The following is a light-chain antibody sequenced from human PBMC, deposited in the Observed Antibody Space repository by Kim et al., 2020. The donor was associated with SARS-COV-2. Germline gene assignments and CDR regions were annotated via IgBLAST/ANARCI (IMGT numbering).Light chain of an antibody. CDR2: DAS. CDR3: QQYDNLPRYT. CDR1: QDISNY. Sequence: DIQMTQSPSSLFASVGDRVTITCQASQDISNYLNWYQQKPGKAPKLLIYDASNLETGVPSRFSGSGSGTDFTFTISSLQPEDIATYYCQQYDNLPRYTFGQGTKLEI. V-gene: IGKV1-33*01. J-gene: IGKJ2*01.